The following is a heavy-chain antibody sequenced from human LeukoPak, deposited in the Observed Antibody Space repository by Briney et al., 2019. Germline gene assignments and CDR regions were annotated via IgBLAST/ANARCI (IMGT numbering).Heavy chain of an antibody. D-gene: IGHD6-19*01. CDR3: ARNLVGKTDFDY. Sequence: ASVKVSCKASGCTFSDYAMHWVRQAPGQRLEWMGWINAGNGDTKYSQKFQGRVTITWDTSASTVHMELSSLRSEDTAVYYCARNLVGKTDFDYWGQGTLVTVSS. J-gene: IGHJ4*02. V-gene: IGHV1-3*01. CDR2: INAGNGDT. CDR1: GCTFSDYA.